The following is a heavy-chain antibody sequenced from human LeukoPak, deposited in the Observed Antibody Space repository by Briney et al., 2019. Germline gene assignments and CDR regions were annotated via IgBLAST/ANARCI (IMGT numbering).Heavy chain of an antibody. D-gene: IGHD3-10*01. CDR3: AKDQNYYGPGDTPLDS. Sequence: SETLSLPCTVSGASISSHYWSWVRQPAGKGLEWIGRIYTSGSTRYNPSLKSRVTMSVDTSNNQFSLNLRSVTAADTAVYYCAKDQNYYGPGDTPLDSWGQGTLVTVSS. J-gene: IGHJ4*02. CDR1: GASISSHY. V-gene: IGHV4-4*07. CDR2: IYTSGST.